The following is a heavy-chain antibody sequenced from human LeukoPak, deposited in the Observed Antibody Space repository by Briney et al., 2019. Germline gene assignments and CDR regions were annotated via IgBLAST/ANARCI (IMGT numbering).Heavy chain of an antibody. CDR1: GFTFSSYS. CDR2: ISSSSSTI. CDR3: AKDSSRGFFDY. D-gene: IGHD6-13*01. J-gene: IGHJ4*02. Sequence: GGSLRLSCAASGFTFSSYSMNWVRQAPGKGLEWVSYISSSSSTIYYADSVKGRFTISRDNSKNTLYLQMNSLRAEDTAVYYCAKDSSRGFFDYWGQGTLVTVSS. V-gene: IGHV3-48*01.